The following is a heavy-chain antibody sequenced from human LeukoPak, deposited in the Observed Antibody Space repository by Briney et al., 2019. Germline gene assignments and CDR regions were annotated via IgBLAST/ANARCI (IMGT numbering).Heavy chain of an antibody. CDR2: IWYDGSNK. CDR1: GFTFSSYG. J-gene: IGHJ4*02. V-gene: IGHV3-33*06. D-gene: IGHD3-22*01. CDR3: AKSSDYYDSSAYSH. Sequence: GGSLRLSCAASGFTFSSYGMHWVRQAPGKGLEWVAVIWYDGSNKYYADSVKGRFTISRDNSKNTLHLQMNSLRAEDTAIYYCAKSSDYYDSSAYSHWGQGTLVTVSS.